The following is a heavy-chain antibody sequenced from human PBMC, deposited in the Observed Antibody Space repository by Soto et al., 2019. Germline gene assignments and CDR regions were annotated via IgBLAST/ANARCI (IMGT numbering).Heavy chain of an antibody. Sequence: GASVKVSCKASGGTFSSYAISWVRQAPGQGLEWMGGIIPIFGTANYAQKFQGRVTITADESTSTTYMELSSLRSEDTAVYYCARQKYCSSTSCYYYGMDVWGQGTTVTVSS. V-gene: IGHV1-69*13. D-gene: IGHD2-2*01. J-gene: IGHJ6*02. CDR3: ARQKYCSSTSCYYYGMDV. CDR1: GGTFSSYA. CDR2: IIPIFGTA.